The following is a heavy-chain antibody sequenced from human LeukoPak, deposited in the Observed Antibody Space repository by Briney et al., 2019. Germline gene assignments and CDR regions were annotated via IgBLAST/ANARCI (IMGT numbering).Heavy chain of an antibody. J-gene: IGHJ4*02. V-gene: IGHV3-23*01. CDR3: GRYDYKRYVAY. CDR1: GFTFSSHA. CDR2: ISATGGST. D-gene: IGHD4-11*01. Sequence: GRSLRLSCAASGFTFSSHAMIWVPQAPGKGLEWVPPISATGGSTYYADSVKGRFTISRDNSKNTLYLQMNSLRADDTAVYYCGRYDYKRYVAYWGQGTLVAVSS.